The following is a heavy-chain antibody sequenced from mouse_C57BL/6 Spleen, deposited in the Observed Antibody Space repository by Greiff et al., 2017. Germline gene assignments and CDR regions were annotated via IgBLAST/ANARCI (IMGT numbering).Heavy chain of an antibody. CDR1: GYTFTSYW. V-gene: IGHV1-61*01. J-gene: IGHJ4*01. CDR3: AREDYYGSSYGYYAMDY. Sequence: VQLQQPGAELVRPGSSVKLSCKASGYTFTSYWMDWVKQRPGQGLEWIGNIYPSDSETHYNQKFKDKAPLTVDKSSSTAYMQLSSLTSEDSAVYYCAREDYYGSSYGYYAMDYWGQGTSVTVSS. CDR2: IYPSDSET. D-gene: IGHD1-1*01.